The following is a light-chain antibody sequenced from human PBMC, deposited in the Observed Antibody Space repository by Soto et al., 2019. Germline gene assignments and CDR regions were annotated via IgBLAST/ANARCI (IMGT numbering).Light chain of an antibody. V-gene: IGKV3-11*01. CDR3: QQRTLWPRT. CDR1: QSLSGT. J-gene: IGKJ1*01. CDR2: GAS. Sequence: EIVLTQSPATLSLSPGERATLSCRARQSLSGTLAWFQQKPGQPPRLLIYGASNRATGIPARFTASGSGTDFTLTISSLEPEDFAVYYCQQRTLWPRTFGQGTKVEIK.